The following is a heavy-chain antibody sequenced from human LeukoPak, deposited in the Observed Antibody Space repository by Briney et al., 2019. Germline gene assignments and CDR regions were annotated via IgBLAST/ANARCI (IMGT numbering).Heavy chain of an antibody. Sequence: GGSLRLSCAASGFTFDDYAMHWVRQAPGKGLEWVSGISWNSGSIGYADSVKGRFTISRDNAKNSLYLQMNSLRAEDTALYYCAKGPFDYWGQGTLVTVSS. CDR3: AKGPFDY. J-gene: IGHJ4*02. CDR2: ISWNSGSI. CDR1: GFTFDDYA. V-gene: IGHV3-9*01.